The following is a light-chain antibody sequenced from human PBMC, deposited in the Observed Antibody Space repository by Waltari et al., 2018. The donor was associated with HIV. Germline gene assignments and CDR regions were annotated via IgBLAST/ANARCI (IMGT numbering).Light chain of an antibody. CDR1: RANIGAGYD. CDR2: ANN. CDR3: QSYDRSLSGRV. J-gene: IGLJ2*01. V-gene: IGLV1-40*01. Sequence: QSVLTPPPSVSGAPGQRVTISCTGSRANIGAGYDVHWYQQLPGTAPKLLIYANNNRPAGVPDRLSGSKSGTSASLAITGLQAEDEADYYCQSYDRSLSGRVFGGGTKLTVL.